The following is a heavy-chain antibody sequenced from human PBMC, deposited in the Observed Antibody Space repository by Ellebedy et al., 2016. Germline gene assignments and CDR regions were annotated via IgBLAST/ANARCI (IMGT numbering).Heavy chain of an antibody. CDR3: ASPSSTHFPASSSGVVPKFDWLCY. CDR2: ISLSGANT. CDR1: GFTFSRYA. D-gene: IGHD3-3*01. V-gene: IGHV3-23*01. Sequence: GGSLRLXCAASGFTFSRYAMSWVRQAPGKGLEWVSTISLSGANTYYADSVKGRFTISRDNSKNTLYLQMNSLRAEDTAVYYCASPSSTHFPASSSGVVPKFDWLCYWGQGTLVPVSS. J-gene: IGHJ4*02.